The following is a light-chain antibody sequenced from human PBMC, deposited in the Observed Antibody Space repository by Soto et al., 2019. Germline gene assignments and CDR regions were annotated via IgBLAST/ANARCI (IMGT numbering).Light chain of an antibody. CDR3: QSYCPSRT. V-gene: IGKV3-20*01. Sequence: EVVLTQSPGSLSLSPGDRVTLSCRASQSLVNTYVAWYQQKPGQAPRLLIYDASTSATGSPDRFSGSGSGTNFTISSTLLEPVDVAEYYCQSYCPSRTFGHGTKVEI. CDR1: QSLVNTY. J-gene: IGKJ1*01. CDR2: DAS.